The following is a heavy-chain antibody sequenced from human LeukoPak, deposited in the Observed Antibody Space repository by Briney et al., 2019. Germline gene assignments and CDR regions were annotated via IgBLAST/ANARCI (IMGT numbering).Heavy chain of an antibody. CDR2: ISWNSGSI. D-gene: IGHD3-22*01. V-gene: IGHV3-9*01. J-gene: IGHJ3*02. CDR1: GFTFDDYA. CDR3: AKDIPYYYDSSGAFDI. Sequence: GRSLRLSCAASGFTFDDYAMHWVRQAPGKGLEWVSGISWNSGSIGYADSVKGRFTISRDNAKNSLYLQMNSLRAEDTALYYCAKDIPYYYDSSGAFDIWGQGTMVTVSS.